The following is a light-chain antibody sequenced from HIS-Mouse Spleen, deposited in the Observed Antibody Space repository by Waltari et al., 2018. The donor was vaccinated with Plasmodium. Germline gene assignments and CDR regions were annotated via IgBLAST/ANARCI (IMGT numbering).Light chain of an antibody. CDR3: QQSYSTWT. CDR1: QSISSY. CDR2: AAS. Sequence: DIQITQSPSSLSASVGDSVTITCRASQSISSYLNWYQQKPGKAPNLLIYAASSLQSGVPSRFSGSGSGTDFTLTISSLQPEDFATYYCQQSYSTWTFGQGTKVEIK. V-gene: IGKV1-39*01. J-gene: IGKJ1*01.